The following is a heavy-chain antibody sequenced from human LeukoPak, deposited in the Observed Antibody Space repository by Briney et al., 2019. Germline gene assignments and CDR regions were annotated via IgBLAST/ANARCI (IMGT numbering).Heavy chain of an antibody. Sequence: GGSLRLSCVVSGFTFSSYWMSWVRQAPGQGLEWVVNMKRDGSEKYYVDSVKGRFTISRDNAKNSLYLQMNSLRAEDTAVYYCARAPYYSHVEFYFDYWGQGTLVTVSS. CDR2: MKRDGSEK. D-gene: IGHD3-22*01. CDR1: GFTFSSYW. V-gene: IGHV3-7*03. CDR3: ARAPYYSHVEFYFDY. J-gene: IGHJ4*02.